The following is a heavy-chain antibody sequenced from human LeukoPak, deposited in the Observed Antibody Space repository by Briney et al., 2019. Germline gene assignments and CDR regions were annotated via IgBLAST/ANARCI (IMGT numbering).Heavy chain of an antibody. Sequence: ASVKVSCKASGYTFTGYYMHWVRQAPGQGLEWMGWINPNSGGTNYAQKFQGGVTMTRDTSISTAYMELSRLRSDDTAVYYCARVSTAYDDAFDIWGQGTMVTVSS. CDR2: INPNSGGT. CDR1: GYTFTGYY. CDR3: ARVSTAYDDAFDI. V-gene: IGHV1-2*02. J-gene: IGHJ3*02. D-gene: IGHD3-3*01.